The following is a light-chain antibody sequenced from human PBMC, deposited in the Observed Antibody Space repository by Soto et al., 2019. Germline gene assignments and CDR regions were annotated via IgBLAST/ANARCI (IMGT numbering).Light chain of an antibody. CDR2: DVN. CDR3: GSHAGSSAV. V-gene: IGLV2-8*01. Sequence: QSALTQPPSASGSPGQSVTISCTGTSRDVGAYNYVSWYQQHPGKAPKVIIYDVNKRPSGVPDRFSGSKSGITASLTVSGLQTEDEAYYYCGSHAGSSAVFGGGTKLTVL. J-gene: IGLJ2*01. CDR1: SRDVGAYNY.